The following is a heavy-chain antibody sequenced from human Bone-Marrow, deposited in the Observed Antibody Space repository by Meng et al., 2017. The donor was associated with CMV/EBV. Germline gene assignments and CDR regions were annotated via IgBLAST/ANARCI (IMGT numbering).Heavy chain of an antibody. Sequence: GGSLRLSCAASGFTFTNAWMSWVRQAPGKGLEWVGRIKSKTDGGTIDYAAPVKARFTISRDDSKNTLYVQMNSLKTEDTAVYYCTTDTSGYVYWGRGTLATVSS. D-gene: IGHD3-22*01. CDR2: IKSKTDGGTI. V-gene: IGHV3-15*01. CDR3: TTDTSGYVY. J-gene: IGHJ4*02. CDR1: GFTFTNAW.